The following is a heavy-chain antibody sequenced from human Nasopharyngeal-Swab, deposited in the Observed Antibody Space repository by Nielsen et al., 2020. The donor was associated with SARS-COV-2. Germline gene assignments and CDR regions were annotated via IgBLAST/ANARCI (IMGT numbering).Heavy chain of an antibody. CDR3: ARDLPTYSDWFDP. CDR1: GLSIRDYA. Sequence: GESLKISCLVSGLSIRDYAMMWVRQAPGKGLEFISYITYTSDTVHYADSVKGRFTISRDNAKNSLYLQMNSLRAEDTAVYYCARDLPTYSDWFDPWGQGTLVTVSS. CDR2: ITYTSDTV. J-gene: IGHJ5*02. D-gene: IGHD2-21*01. V-gene: IGHV3-48*04.